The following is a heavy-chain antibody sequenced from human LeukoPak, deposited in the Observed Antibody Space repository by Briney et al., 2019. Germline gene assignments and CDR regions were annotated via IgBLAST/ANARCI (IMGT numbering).Heavy chain of an antibody. D-gene: IGHD2-2*02. CDR3: ARDGVNRGYCSSTSCYTFRGPGLIFDL. V-gene: IGHV1-46*01. CDR2: INPSGGST. J-gene: IGHJ2*01. Sequence: ASVKVSCKASGYTFTSYYMHWVRQAPGQGLEWMGIINPSGGSTSYAQKFQGRVTMTRDTSTSTVYMELSSLRSEDTAVYYCARDGVNRGYCSSTSCYTFRGPGLIFDLWGRGTLVTVSS. CDR1: GYTFTSYY.